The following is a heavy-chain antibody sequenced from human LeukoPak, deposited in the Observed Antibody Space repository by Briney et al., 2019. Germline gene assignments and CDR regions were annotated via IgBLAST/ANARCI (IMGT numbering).Heavy chain of an antibody. D-gene: IGHD6-19*01. CDR1: GLHSSGTA. Sequence: GGCLRLSCAASGLHSSGTAMSWVRQAPGKGLEWVSAISHDGMNAYYADSVKGRFTISRDNSKKTVSLEMSSLTAADTGVYYCAKDGAQYSSGPECDPRGQGALVTVSP. V-gene: IGHV3-23*01. CDR3: AKDGAQYSSGPECDP. J-gene: IGHJ5*02. CDR2: ISHDGMNA.